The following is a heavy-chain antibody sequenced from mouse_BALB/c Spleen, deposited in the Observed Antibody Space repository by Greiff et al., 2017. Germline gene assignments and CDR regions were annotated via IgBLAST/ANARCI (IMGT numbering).Heavy chain of an antibody. Sequence: VQLQESGAELVRPGTSVKVSCKASGYAFTNYLIEWVKQRPGQGLEWIGVINPGSGGTNYNEKFKGKATLTADKSSSTAYMQLSSLTSDDSAVYFCAIYGNYGVWGAGTTGTVSS. CDR3: AIYGNYGV. J-gene: IGHJ1*01. V-gene: IGHV1-54*03. D-gene: IGHD2-1*01. CDR1: GYAFTNYL. CDR2: INPGSGGT.